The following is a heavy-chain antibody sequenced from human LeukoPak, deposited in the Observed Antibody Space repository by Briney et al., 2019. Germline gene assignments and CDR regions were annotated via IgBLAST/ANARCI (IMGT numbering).Heavy chain of an antibody. Sequence: ASVKVSCKASGYTFTGYYMHWVRQAPGQGLEWVGGIFAIFGITNYAQKFQGRVTITTDKPTNTAYMELSSLRSEDTAVYYCARGPYCRGGSCYSFDWFDPWGQGTLVTVSS. CDR1: GYTFTGYY. CDR3: ARGPYCRGGSCYSFDWFDP. V-gene: IGHV1-69*10. CDR2: IFAIFGIT. D-gene: IGHD2-15*01. J-gene: IGHJ5*02.